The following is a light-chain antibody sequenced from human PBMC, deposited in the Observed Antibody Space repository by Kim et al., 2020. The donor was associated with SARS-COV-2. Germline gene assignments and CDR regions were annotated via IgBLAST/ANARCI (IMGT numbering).Light chain of an antibody. CDR2: DNN. CDR1: RSNIGSNP. J-gene: IGLJ3*02. CDR3: ATWDSSLSVGV. V-gene: IGLV1-51*01. Sequence: QPVLTQPPSVSAAPGQKVTISCSGSRSNIGSNPVSWYQQFPGTAPKLITYDNNKRPSGIPDRFSSSKSGTSATLGITGLRTGDEADFYCATWDSSLSVGVFGGGTQLTVL.